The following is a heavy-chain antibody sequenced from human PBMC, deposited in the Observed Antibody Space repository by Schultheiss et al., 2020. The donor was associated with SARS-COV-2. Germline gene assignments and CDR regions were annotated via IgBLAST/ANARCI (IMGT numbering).Heavy chain of an antibody. CDR3: ARLPVDYCGGDCYIFDY. J-gene: IGHJ4*02. CDR1: GYTFSSYG. D-gene: IGHD2-21*02. CDR2: ISAYNGNT. V-gene: IGHV1-18*01. Sequence: ASVKVSCKASGYTFSSYGISWVRQAPGQGLEWMGWISAYNGNTNYAQKLQGRVTMTTDTSTSTAYMELRSLRSDDTAVYYCARLPVDYCGGDCYIFDYWGQGTLVTVSS.